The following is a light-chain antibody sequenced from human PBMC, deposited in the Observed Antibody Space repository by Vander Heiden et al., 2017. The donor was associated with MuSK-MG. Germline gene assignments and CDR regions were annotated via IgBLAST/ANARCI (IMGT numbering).Light chain of an antibody. CDR3: QQRRGWPLT. J-gene: IGKJ4*01. Sequence: LVLPQSPATLSLSPGDRATLSCRASESVGSQLAWYQQKPGQAPRLLIYDSSNRATGIPARFGGSGSGTDFTLTIGRLEPEDFAVYHCQQRRGWPLTFGGGTKVEIK. CDR1: ESVGSQ. CDR2: DSS. V-gene: IGKV3-11*01.